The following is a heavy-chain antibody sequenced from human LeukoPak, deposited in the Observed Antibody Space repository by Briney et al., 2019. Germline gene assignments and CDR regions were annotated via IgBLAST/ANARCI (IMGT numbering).Heavy chain of an antibody. D-gene: IGHD6-13*01. CDR1: GFTFNNYA. V-gene: IGHV3-23*01. Sequence: GGSLRLSCAASGFTFNNYAMSWVRQAPGKGLEWVSIISVSGDGTYYADSVKGRFTISRDNHKNTLYLQLNSLRAEDTAVYYCAKGLGYGGSWFAPWFGPWGQGTLLTVSS. CDR2: ISVSGDGT. J-gene: IGHJ5*02. CDR3: AKGLGYGGSWFAPWFGP.